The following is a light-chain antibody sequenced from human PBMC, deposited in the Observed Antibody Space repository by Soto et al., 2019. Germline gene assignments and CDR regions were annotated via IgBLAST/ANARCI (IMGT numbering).Light chain of an antibody. CDR1: QGINDN. CDR2: GAF. J-gene: IGKJ1*01. Sequence: DIQMTQSPSAMSASVGDRVTITCRASQGINDNLAWFQQKPGQVPKRLIYGAFSLQRGVPSRFSGSGSGTDFTLTISSLQPEDFATYYCQQSYSTPRTFGQGTKVDIK. CDR3: QQSYSTPRT. V-gene: IGKV1-17*03.